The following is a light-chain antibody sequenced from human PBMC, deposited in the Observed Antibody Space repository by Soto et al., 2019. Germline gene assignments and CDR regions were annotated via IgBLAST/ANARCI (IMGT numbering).Light chain of an antibody. Sequence: EMLMTQSKLSLPVTPGEPASISCSSIQSLLHSNGYNYLDWYLQKPGQSPQLLIYLGSNRASGVPDRFSGSGSGTDFTLKISRVEAEDVGVYYCMQALQNPFTFGPGTKVDI. CDR1: QSLLHSNGYNY. J-gene: IGKJ3*01. V-gene: IGKV2-28*01. CDR2: LGS. CDR3: MQALQNPFT.